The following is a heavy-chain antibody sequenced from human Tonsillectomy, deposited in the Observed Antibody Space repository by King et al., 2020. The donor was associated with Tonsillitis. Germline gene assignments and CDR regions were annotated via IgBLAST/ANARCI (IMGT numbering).Heavy chain of an antibody. D-gene: IGHD2-15*01. CDR1: GGSFSGYY. CDR3: ATTTEVAATFWFDP. Sequence: VQLQQWGAGLLKPSETLSLTCAVYGGSFSGYYWSWIRQPPGKGLEWIGEINHSGSTNYNPSLKGRVTISVDTSKNQFSLKLSPVTAADTAVYYCATTTEVAATFWFDPWGQGTLVTVSS. CDR2: INHSGST. J-gene: IGHJ5*02. V-gene: IGHV4-34*01.